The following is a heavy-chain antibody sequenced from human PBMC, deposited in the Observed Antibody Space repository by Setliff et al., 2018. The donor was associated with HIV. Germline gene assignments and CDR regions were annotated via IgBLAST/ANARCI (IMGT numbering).Heavy chain of an antibody. V-gene: IGHV4-34*01. D-gene: IGHD3-10*01. J-gene: IGHJ6*03. CDR2: IDHTGST. CDR3: ARGRNYGSPYFYYMDV. Sequence: SETLSLTCAVYGGSFSGYYWSWIRQPPGKGLEWLGEIDHTGSTNYNLSLKRRITMSADPSKNQFSLKVRSVIAADTALYYCARGRNYGSPYFYYMDVWATGTTVTVSS. CDR1: GGSFSGYY.